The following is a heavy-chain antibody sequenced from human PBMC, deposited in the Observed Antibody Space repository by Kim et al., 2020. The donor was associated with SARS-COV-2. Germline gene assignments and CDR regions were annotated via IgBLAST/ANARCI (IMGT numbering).Heavy chain of an antibody. Sequence: SETLSLTCAVSGGSISSSNWWSWVRQPPGKGLEWIGEIYHSGSTNYNPSLKSRVTISVDKSKNQFSLKLSSVTAADTAVYYCARDPGKNGSGLDVWGQGTTVTVSS. V-gene: IGHV4-4*02. CDR1: GGSISSSNW. J-gene: IGHJ6*02. CDR3: ARDPGKNGSGLDV. CDR2: IYHSGST. D-gene: IGHD3-10*01.